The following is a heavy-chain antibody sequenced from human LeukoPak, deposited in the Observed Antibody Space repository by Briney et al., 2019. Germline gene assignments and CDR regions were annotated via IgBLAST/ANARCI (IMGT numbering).Heavy chain of an antibody. V-gene: IGHV3-64*01. Sequence: GGSLRLSCAASGFTFSSFAMHWVRQAPGKGLEYVSTISTNGDITYYANFVKGRFTISRDNSKNTLYLQMHSLTIEDMAVYYCARDGAGDKKHDYWGQGTLVTVSP. D-gene: IGHD7-27*01. CDR2: ISTNGDIT. CDR3: ARDGAGDKKHDY. CDR1: GFTFSSFA. J-gene: IGHJ4*02.